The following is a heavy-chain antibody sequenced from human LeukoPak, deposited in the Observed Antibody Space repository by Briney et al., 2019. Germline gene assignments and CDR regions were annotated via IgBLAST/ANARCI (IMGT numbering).Heavy chain of an antibody. CDR1: GGSMSNHY. CDR3: ARDKDSSGEFDY. J-gene: IGHJ4*02. Sequence: SETPSLTCTVSGGSMSNHYWSWIRQPPGKGLEWIGDIYYSGSTNYNPSLKSRVTMSVDTSKNQFSLKLSSVTAADTAVYCCARDKDSSGEFDYWGQGTLVTVSS. CDR2: IYYSGST. D-gene: IGHD6-19*01. V-gene: IGHV4-59*11.